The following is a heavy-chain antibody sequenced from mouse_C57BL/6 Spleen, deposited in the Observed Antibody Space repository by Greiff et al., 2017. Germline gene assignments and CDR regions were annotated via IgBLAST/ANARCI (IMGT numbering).Heavy chain of an antibody. V-gene: IGHV1-69*01. J-gene: IGHJ3*01. CDR1: GYTCTSYW. CDR2: IDPSDSYT. D-gene: IGHD1-1*01. Sequence: QVQLQQPGAELVMPGASVKLSCKASGYTCTSYWMHWVKQRPGQGLEWIGEIDPSDSYTNYNQKFKGKSTLTVDKSSSKAYMQLSSLTSEDSAVYYCASPMRGSSNGGFAYWGQGTLVTVSA. CDR3: ASPMRGSSNGGFAY.